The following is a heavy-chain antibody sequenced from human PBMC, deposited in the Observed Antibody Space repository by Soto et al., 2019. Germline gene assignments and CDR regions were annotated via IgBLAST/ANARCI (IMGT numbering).Heavy chain of an antibody. CDR1: GGSISSYY. Sequence: SETLSLTCTVSGGSISSYYWSWIRQPPGKGLEWIGYIYYSGSTNYNPSLKSRVTISVDTSKNQFSLKLSSVTAADTAVYYCARRGPLIYDILTDKHRYYYMDVWGKGTTVTVSS. CDR3: ARRGPLIYDILTDKHRYYYMDV. V-gene: IGHV4-59*08. CDR2: IYYSGST. J-gene: IGHJ6*03. D-gene: IGHD3-9*01.